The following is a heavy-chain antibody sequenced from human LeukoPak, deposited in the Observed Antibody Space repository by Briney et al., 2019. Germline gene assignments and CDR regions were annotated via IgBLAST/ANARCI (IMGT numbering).Heavy chain of an antibody. D-gene: IGHD3-10*01. J-gene: IGHJ4*02. CDR2: IYYSGST. V-gene: IGHV4-39*01. CDR3: ARTAMVRGVIITGYFDY. Sequence: PSETLSLTCTVSGGSISSSSYYWGWIRQSPGRGLEWIGSIYYSGSTYYNPSLKSRVTIPVDTSKNQFSLKLSSVTAADTAVYYCARTAMVRGVIITGYFDYWGQGTLVTVSS. CDR1: GGSISSSSYY.